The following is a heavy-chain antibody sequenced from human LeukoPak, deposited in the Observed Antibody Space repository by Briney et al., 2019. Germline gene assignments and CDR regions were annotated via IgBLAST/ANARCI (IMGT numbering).Heavy chain of an antibody. D-gene: IGHD3-3*01. CDR3: EREESDYNFWRVGHL. CDR1: VYTFTIYY. V-gene: IGHV1-46*01. Sequence: ASVTVSFTSSVYTFTIYYMHWVRQAPGQGPEWMGMINPSDGSTSYAQKFQGRVTMIRDTSNSTVYMELSSLTSEDTAVYYCEREESDYNFWRVGHLWGQGTLLTLST. CDR2: INPSDGST. J-gene: IGHJ5*02.